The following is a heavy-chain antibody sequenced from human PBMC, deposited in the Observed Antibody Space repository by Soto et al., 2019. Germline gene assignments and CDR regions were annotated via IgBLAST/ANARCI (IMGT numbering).Heavy chain of an antibody. Sequence: QVQLVQSGAEVKKPGSSVKVSCKASGGTFSSYTISWVRQAPGQGLEWMGKIIPILGIANYAQKFQGRVIIPADKSTSTAYMELSTLRSEDTAVYYCARVGGYCGGDCYLYYFDYWGQGTLVTVSS. CDR3: ARVGGYCGGDCYLYYFDY. J-gene: IGHJ4*02. V-gene: IGHV1-69*02. CDR1: GGTFSSYT. D-gene: IGHD2-21*02. CDR2: IIPILGIA.